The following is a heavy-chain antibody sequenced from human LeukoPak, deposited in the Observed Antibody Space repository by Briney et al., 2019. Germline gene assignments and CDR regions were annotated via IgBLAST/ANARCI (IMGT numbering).Heavy chain of an antibody. Sequence: GGSLRLSCAASGFTFNNYAMNWVRQAPGKGLEWVSSISGGGETTYYADSVKGRFTISRDNSKNTLYLQMNSLRAEDTAVYYCAKALGWGQGTLVTVSS. CDR2: ISGGGETT. CDR3: AKALG. J-gene: IGHJ4*02. CDR1: GFTFNNYA. V-gene: IGHV3-23*01.